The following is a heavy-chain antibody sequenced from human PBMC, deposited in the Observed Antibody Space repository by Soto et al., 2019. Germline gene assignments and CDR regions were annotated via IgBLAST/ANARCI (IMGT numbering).Heavy chain of an antibody. CDR2: IIPIFGTA. CDR1: VGTFSSYA. V-gene: IGHV1-69*13. CDR3: ASRYFDWLLSGWFDH. D-gene: IGHD3-9*01. J-gene: IGHJ5*02. Sequence: SLKVSCKASVGTFSSYAISWVRQAPGQGLEWMGGIIPIFGTANYAQKFQGRVTITADESTSTAYMELSSLRSEDTAVYYCASRYFDWLLSGWFDHWGQGTLVTVSS.